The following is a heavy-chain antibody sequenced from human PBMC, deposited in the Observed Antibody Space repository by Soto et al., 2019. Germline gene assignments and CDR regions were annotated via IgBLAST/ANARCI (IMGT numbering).Heavy chain of an antibody. CDR3: AKDLSSSFDAFDF. V-gene: IGHV3-33*06. D-gene: IGHD6-13*01. CDR2: TWYDGSDK. J-gene: IGHJ3*01. Sequence: GGSLRLSCAASGFTFSRYGMHWVRQAPGKGLEWVAVTWYDGSDKYYADSVKGRFTISRDNSKKTLDLQMSSLRVEDTAVYYCAKDLSSSFDAFDFWGQGTMVTVSS. CDR1: GFTFSRYG.